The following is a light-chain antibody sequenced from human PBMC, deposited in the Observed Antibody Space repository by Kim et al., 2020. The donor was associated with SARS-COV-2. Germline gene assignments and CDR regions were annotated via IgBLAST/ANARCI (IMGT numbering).Light chain of an antibody. Sequence: GQTVKITCHGNSLKTSYATWYQQKPGQAPVLVLYGKDNRPSGIPDRFSGSSSSNTGSLTITGALAEDEADYYCSSRDTTNSHVVFGGGTKLTVL. CDR3: SSRDTTNSHVV. V-gene: IGLV3-19*01. CDR2: GKD. J-gene: IGLJ2*01. CDR1: SLKTSY.